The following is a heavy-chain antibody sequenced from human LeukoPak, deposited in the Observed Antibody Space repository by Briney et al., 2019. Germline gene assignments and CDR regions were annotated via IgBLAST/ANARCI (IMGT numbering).Heavy chain of an antibody. Sequence: SVKVPCKASGGTFSSYAISWVRQAPGQGLEWMGGIIPIFGTAYYARKFQGRVTITADESTSTAYMELSSLRSEDTAVYYCARSSGAGDAFDIWGQGTMVTVSS. CDR3: ARSSGAGDAFDI. V-gene: IGHV1-69*13. CDR2: IIPIFGTA. J-gene: IGHJ3*02. CDR1: GGTFSSYA. D-gene: IGHD1-14*01.